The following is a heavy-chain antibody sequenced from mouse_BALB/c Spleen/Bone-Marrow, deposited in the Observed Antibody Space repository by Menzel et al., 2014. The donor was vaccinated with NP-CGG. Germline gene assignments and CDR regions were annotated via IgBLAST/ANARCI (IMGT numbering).Heavy chain of an antibody. J-gene: IGHJ4*01. CDR2: IDPANGNT. CDR3: ALFLRSYAVDY. Sequence: EVQLQQSGAELVKRGASVKLSCTASGFNIKDTYMHWMKHRPEQGLEWIGEIDPANGNTKYDPKFQGKATITADTSSNTAYLQLSSLTSEDAAVYYCALFLRSYAVDYWGQGTSVTVSS. V-gene: IGHV14-3*02. CDR1: GFNIKDTY. D-gene: IGHD1-1*01.